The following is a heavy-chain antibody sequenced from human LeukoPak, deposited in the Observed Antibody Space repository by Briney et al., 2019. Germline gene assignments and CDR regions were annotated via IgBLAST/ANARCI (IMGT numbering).Heavy chain of an antibody. V-gene: IGHV3-30*04. CDR2: ISYDGSNK. CDR3: ARVYSSSGDFDP. CDR1: GFTFSSYA. J-gene: IGHJ5*02. Sequence: PGGSLRLSCAASGFTFSSYAMHWVRQAPGKGLEWVAVISYDGSNKYYADSVKGRFTISRDNAKNSLYLQMNSLRAEDTAVYYCARVYSSSGDFDPWGQGTLVTVSS. D-gene: IGHD6-6*01.